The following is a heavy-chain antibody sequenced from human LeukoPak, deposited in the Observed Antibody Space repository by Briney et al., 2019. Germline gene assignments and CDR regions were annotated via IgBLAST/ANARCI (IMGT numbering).Heavy chain of an antibody. J-gene: IGHJ4*02. CDR1: GFTFRTYT. CDR3: ARVQGERRDY. CDR2: IGGSSSFV. V-gene: IGHV3-21*01. D-gene: IGHD3-16*01. Sequence: GGSLRVSCAASGFTFRTYTLNWVRQAPGRGVEGVSSIGGSSSFVFSADSVKGRFTISRDNAKNSLYLQMNSLRVEDTAMYYCARVQGERRDYWGQGTLVTVSS.